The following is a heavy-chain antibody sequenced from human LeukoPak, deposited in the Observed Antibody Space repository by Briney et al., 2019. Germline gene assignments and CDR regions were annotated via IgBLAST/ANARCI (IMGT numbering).Heavy chain of an antibody. CDR2: IYYSGSP. J-gene: IGHJ5*02. CDR3: ARAPSDYDILTGYYASWFDP. V-gene: IGHV4-59*01. Sequence: SETLSLTCTVSGGPISSYYWSWIRQPPEKGLEWIGYIYYSGSPNYNPSLKSRVTISVDTSKNQFSLKLSSVTAADTAVYYCARAPSDYDILTGYYASWFDPWGQGTLVTVSS. D-gene: IGHD3-9*01. CDR1: GGPISSYY.